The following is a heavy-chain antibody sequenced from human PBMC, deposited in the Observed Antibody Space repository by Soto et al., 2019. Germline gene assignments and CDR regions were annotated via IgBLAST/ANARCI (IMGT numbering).Heavy chain of an antibody. CDR2: IYYSGST. D-gene: IGHD3-22*01. V-gene: IGHV4-59*01. CDR3: ARRWGYSFDY. CDR1: GGSISSYY. Sequence: SEILSLSCTVSGGSISSYYWSWIRQPPGKGLEWIGYIYYSGSTNYNPSLKSRVTISVDTSKNQFSLKLSSVTAADTAVYYCARRWGYSFDYWGQGTLVTVSS. J-gene: IGHJ4*02.